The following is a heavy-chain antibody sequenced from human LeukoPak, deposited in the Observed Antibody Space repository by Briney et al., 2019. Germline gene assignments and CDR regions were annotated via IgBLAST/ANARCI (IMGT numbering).Heavy chain of an antibody. D-gene: IGHD5-24*01. Sequence: PSETLSLTCTVSGGSISSYYWSWIRQPPGKGLEWIGYIYYSGSTNYNPSLKSRVTISVDTSKNQFSLKLSSVTAADTAVYYCARGRGMATIVTDFDYWGQGTLVTVSS. V-gene: IGHV4-59*12. CDR2: IYYSGST. CDR3: ARGRGMATIVTDFDY. J-gene: IGHJ4*02. CDR1: GGSISSYY.